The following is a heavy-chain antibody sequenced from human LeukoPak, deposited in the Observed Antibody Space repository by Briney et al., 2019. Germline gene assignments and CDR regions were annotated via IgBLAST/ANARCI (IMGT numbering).Heavy chain of an antibody. Sequence: GGSLRLSCAASGFTFSNAWMSWARQAPGKGLEWVGRIKSKTDGGTTDYAAPVKGRFTISRDDSKNTLYLQMNSLKTEDTAVYYCTTEERGTEPLLGYWGQGTLVTVSS. D-gene: IGHD3-16*01. CDR3: TTEERGTEPLLGY. CDR2: IKSKTDGGTT. CDR1: GFTFSNAW. J-gene: IGHJ4*02. V-gene: IGHV3-15*01.